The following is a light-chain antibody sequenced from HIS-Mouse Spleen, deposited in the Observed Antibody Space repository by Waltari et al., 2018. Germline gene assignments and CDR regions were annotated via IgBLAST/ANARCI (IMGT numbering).Light chain of an antibody. CDR2: EGS. J-gene: IGLJ2*01. Sequence: QSALTQPASVSGSPGQSITIPCTGTRSDVWSYNPVSWYQQHPGKAPKLMIYEGSKRPSGVSNRFSGSKSGNTASLTISGLQAEDEADYYCCSYAGSSTLVFGGGTKLTVL. CDR3: CSYAGSSTLV. CDR1: RSDVWSYNP. V-gene: IGLV2-23*01.